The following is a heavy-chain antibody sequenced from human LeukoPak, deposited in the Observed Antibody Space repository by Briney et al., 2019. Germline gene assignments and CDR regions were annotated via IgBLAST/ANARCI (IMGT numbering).Heavy chain of an antibody. Sequence: PSETLSLTCTVSGGSISSYYWSWLRQPPGKGLEWIGYIHYSGSTNYNPSLKGRVTISVDTSKNQFSLMLSSVTAADTAVYYCARHDYGATRDFWGQGTLVTVSS. CDR1: GGSISSYY. CDR3: ARHDYGATRDF. D-gene: IGHD4-17*01. CDR2: IHYSGST. J-gene: IGHJ4*02. V-gene: IGHV4-59*01.